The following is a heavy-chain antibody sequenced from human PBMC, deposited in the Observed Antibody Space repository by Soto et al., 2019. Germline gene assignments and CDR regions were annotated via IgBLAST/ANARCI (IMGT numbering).Heavy chain of an antibody. CDR1: GYSISSGYY. CDR3: ARGLQYGGNSAY. Sequence: SETLSLTCGVSGYSISSGYYWGWIRQPPGKGLEWIASIFHSGSTYYNPSLKSRVTISVDTSKNQSSLKLSSVTAADTAVYYCARGLQYGGNSAYWGQGTQVTVSS. D-gene: IGHD2-21*02. J-gene: IGHJ4*02. V-gene: IGHV4-38-2*01. CDR2: IFHSGST.